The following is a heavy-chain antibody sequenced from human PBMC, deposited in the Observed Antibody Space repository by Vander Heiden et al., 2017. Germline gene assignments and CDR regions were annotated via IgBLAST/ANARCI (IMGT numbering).Heavy chain of an antibody. Sequence: QVQLVESGGGVVQPGRSLRLSCAASGFTLRSYGMHWVRQAPGKGLEWVAVIWYDGSNKYYADSVKGRFTISRDNSKNTLYLQMNSLRAEDTAVYYCARDRRFMTTVTTGFDYWGQGTLVTVSS. CDR3: ARDRRFMTTVTTGFDY. CDR1: GFTLRSYG. CDR2: IWYDGSNK. J-gene: IGHJ4*02. D-gene: IGHD4-17*01. V-gene: IGHV3-33*01.